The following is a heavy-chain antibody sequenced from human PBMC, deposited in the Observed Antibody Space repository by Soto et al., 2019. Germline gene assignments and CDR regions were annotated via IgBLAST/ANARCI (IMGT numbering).Heavy chain of an antibody. CDR2: ISYDGSNK. Sequence: PGGSLRLSCAASGLTVSSYGMPWVRQAPGKGLEWVAVISYDGSNKYYADSVKGRFTISRDNSKNTLYLQMNSLRAEDTAVYYCAKGRPRITIFGVVGHYYYGMDVWGQGTTVTVSS. CDR3: AKGRPRITIFGVVGHYYYGMDV. J-gene: IGHJ6*02. V-gene: IGHV3-30*18. D-gene: IGHD3-3*01. CDR1: GLTVSSYG.